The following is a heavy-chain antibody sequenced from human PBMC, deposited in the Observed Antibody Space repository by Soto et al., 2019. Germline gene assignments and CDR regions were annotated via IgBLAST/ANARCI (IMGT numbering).Heavy chain of an antibody. Sequence: PGGSLRLSCAVSGFTFSNYEMNWVRQAPGKGLEWISYSRNSDSTTYYADSVRGRFTISRDNAKNLLHLQMHSLRADDTAVYYFGSDSGHCFGWFDLWGQGTLVNVSS. CDR3: GSDSGHCFGWFDL. V-gene: IGHV3-48*03. J-gene: IGHJ5*02. CDR1: GFTFSNYE. D-gene: IGHD2-21*01. CDR2: SRNSDSTT.